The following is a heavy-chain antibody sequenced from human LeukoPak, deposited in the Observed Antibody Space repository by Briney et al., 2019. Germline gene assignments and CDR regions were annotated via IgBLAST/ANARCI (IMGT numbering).Heavy chain of an antibody. CDR2: ISGSGGST. Sequence: GGSLRLSCAASGFTFSSYAMSWARQAPGKGLEWVSAISGSGGSTYYADSVKGRFTISRDNSKNTLYLQMNSLRAEDTAVYYCAKEYCSSTSCYRFDPWGQGTLVTVSS. D-gene: IGHD2-2*01. J-gene: IGHJ5*02. CDR3: AKEYCSSTSCYRFDP. V-gene: IGHV3-23*01. CDR1: GFTFSSYA.